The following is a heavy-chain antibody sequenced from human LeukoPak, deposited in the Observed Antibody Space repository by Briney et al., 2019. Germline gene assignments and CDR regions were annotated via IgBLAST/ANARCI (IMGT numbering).Heavy chain of an antibody. Sequence: ASVKISCKASGYTFTRYAMNWVRQAPGQGLEWMGWINTNTGNPTYAQGFTGRFVFSLDTSVSTAYLQISSLKAEDTAVYYCAKGGGEYSSSSLYAFDIWGQGTMVTVSS. V-gene: IGHV7-4-1*02. D-gene: IGHD6-6*01. CDR3: AKGGGEYSSSSLYAFDI. CDR1: GYTFTRYA. CDR2: INTNTGNP. J-gene: IGHJ3*02.